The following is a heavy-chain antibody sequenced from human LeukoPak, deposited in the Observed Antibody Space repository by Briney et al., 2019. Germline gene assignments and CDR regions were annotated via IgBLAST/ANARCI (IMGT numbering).Heavy chain of an antibody. CDR3: AKDKGYSGYDYAFDI. V-gene: IGHV3-11*04. CDR1: GFTFSDYY. Sequence: GGSLRLSCAASGFTFSDYYMNWVRQAPGKGLEWVSYISSSGSTIYYADSVKGRFTISRDNSKNTLYLQMNSLRAEDTAVYYCAKDKGYSGYDYAFDIWGQGTMVTVSS. J-gene: IGHJ3*02. D-gene: IGHD5-12*01. CDR2: ISSSGSTI.